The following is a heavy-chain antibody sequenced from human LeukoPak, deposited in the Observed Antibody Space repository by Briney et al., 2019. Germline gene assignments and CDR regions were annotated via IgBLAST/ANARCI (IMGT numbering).Heavy chain of an antibody. CDR3: ARLGGDTYYFGSASYPNWYFDL. CDR1: GYTFTTYW. D-gene: IGHD3-10*01. CDR2: IYPDDSDT. Sequence: GESLKISCQASGYTFTTYWIGWVRQMPGKGLECMGIIYPDDSDTPYSPSFQGQVTISADKSFSTAYLQWSSLKASDTAIYYCARLGGDTYYFGSASYPNWYFDLWGRGTLVTVSS. J-gene: IGHJ2*01. V-gene: IGHV5-51*01.